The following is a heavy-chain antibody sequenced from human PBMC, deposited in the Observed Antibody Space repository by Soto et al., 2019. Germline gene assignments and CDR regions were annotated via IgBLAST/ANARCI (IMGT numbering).Heavy chain of an antibody. CDR3: ARVVGGYYYGMDV. CDR2: IYHSGST. V-gene: IGHV4-4*02. D-gene: IGHD2-2*01. J-gene: IGHJ6*02. CDR1: GGSISSSNW. Sequence: QVQLQESGPGLVKPSGTLSLTCAVSGGSISSSNWWSWVRQPPGKGLEWIGDIYHSGSTNYNPSPTSPVTISVDKSKNQFSLKLSPVPAADPAVYYCARVVGGYYYGMDVWGQGTTVTFSS.